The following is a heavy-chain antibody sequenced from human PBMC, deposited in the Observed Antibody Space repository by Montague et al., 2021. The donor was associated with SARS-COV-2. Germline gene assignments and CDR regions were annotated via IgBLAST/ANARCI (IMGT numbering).Heavy chain of an antibody. CDR3: ARGSGWMGNAFDI. Sequence: SETLSLTCTDSGGSISSYYWSWIRQPPGKGLEWIGNIYYSGSTNXXPSLKSRVTISVDTSKNQFSLKLSSVTAADTAVYYCARGSGWMGNAFDIWGQGTMVTVSS. D-gene: IGHD6-19*01. CDR1: GGSISSYY. CDR2: IYYSGST. J-gene: IGHJ3*02. V-gene: IGHV4-59*01.